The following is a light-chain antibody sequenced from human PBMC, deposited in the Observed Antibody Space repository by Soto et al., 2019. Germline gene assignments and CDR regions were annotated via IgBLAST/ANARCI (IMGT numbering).Light chain of an antibody. J-gene: IGKJ5*01. CDR2: GAS. V-gene: IGKV3D-15*01. CDR3: QQYNDWPAIT. CDR1: RSISRN. Sequence: EIVLTQSPATLSLSPGERATLSCRASRSISRNLAWYQQSRGQAPRLLVYGASTRATGTPDRFSGGGSGTEFTLTIISLQSEDFAVYYCQQYNDWPAITFGQGTRLEIK.